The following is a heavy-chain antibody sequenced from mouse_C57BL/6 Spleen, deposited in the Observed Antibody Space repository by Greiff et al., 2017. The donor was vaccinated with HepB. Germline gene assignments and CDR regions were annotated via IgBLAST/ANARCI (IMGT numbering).Heavy chain of an antibody. Sequence: EVMLVESGGGLVKPGGSLKLSCAASGFTFSSYAMSWVRQTPEKRLEWVATISDGGSYTYYPDNVKGRFTISRDNAKNNLYLQMSHLKSEDTAMYYCASLIYDGYYDYWGQGTTLTVSS. CDR3: ASLIYDGYYDY. CDR1: GFTFSSYA. D-gene: IGHD2-3*01. V-gene: IGHV5-4*03. J-gene: IGHJ2*01. CDR2: ISDGGSYT.